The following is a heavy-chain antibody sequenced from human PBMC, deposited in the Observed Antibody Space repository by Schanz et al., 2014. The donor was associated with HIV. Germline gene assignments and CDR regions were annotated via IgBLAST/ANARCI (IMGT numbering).Heavy chain of an antibody. V-gene: IGHV1-2*02. Sequence: QLVQSGAEVKKPGASVRVSCKTSGYSFTNYFIHWVRQAPGQGLEWMGFVNPDSGGTNYAQKFQGRVTMTRNVSTNTAFMELRSLRFDDTAIYFCARGRGLVALDPWGQGALVTV. CDR1: GYSFTNYF. D-gene: IGHD3-3*02. J-gene: IGHJ5*02. CDR2: VNPDSGGT. CDR3: ARGRGLVALDP.